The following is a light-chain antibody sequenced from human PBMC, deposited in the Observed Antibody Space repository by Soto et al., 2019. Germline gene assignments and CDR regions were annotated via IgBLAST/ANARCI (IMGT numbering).Light chain of an antibody. V-gene: IGKV1-27*01. J-gene: IGKJ3*01. CDR1: QGISNY. Sequence: DIQMTQSPSSLSASVGDRVTITCRASQGISNYLAWYQQKPGKVPTLLIYAASALQSGVPSRFSGSGSATDFTLTISSLQPEDVATYYWQKYDSALWTCGPGTKVDIK. CDR2: AAS. CDR3: QKYDSALWT.